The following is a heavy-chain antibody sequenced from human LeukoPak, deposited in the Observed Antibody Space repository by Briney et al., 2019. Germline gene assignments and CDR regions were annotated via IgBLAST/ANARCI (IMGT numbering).Heavy chain of an antibody. CDR1: GFTFSSYA. V-gene: IGHV3-23*01. Sequence: GGSLRLSRAASGFTFSSYAMSWVRQAPGKGLEWVSAISGSGGSTYYADSVKGRFTISRDNSKNTLYLQMNSLRAEDTAVYYCTRDRRGPAFDIWGQGTMVTVSS. CDR2: ISGSGGST. J-gene: IGHJ3*02. CDR3: TRDRRGPAFDI.